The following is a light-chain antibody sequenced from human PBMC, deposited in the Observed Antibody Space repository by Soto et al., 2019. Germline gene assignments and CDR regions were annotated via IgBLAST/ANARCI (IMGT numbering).Light chain of an antibody. CDR2: GAS. V-gene: IGKV3-20*01. CDR1: QSVRSSY. Sequence: EIVLTQSPGTLSLSPGGRATLSCRASQSVRSSYLAWYQQRPGQAPRLLIFGASFMATGIPDRFSGSGSGTDFTLTISRLEPADFAVYYCQHYGSPLTFGGGTKVEIK. CDR3: QHYGSPLT. J-gene: IGKJ4*01.